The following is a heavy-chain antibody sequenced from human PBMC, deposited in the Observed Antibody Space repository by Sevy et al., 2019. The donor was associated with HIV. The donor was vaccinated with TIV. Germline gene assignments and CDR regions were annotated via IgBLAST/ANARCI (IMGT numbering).Heavy chain of an antibody. J-gene: IGHJ5*02. CDR2: IYHTGST. V-gene: IGHV4-4*02. Sequence: SETLSLTCAVSGGSIRSVNWWHLVRQPPGKGLEWIGEIYHTGSTNYNPSLKSRVTISVDNSKNQFSLNLRSVTAADTAVYYCARGGETPRGFDPWGQGSLVTVSS. D-gene: IGHD3-16*01. CDR1: GGSIRSVNW. CDR3: ARGGETPRGFDP.